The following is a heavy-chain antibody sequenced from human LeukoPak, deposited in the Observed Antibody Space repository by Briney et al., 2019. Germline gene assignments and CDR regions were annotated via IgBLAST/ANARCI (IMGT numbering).Heavy chain of an antibody. CDR2: ISGSGGST. CDR3: AKGWRRDGYNGRFDY. Sequence: PGGSLRLSCAASGFTFSSYAMSWVRQAPGKGLEWVSAISGSGGSTYYADSVKGRFTISGDNSKNTLYLQMNSLRAEDTAVYYCAKGWRRDGYNGRFDYWGQGTLVTVSS. D-gene: IGHD5-24*01. CDR1: GFTFSSYA. V-gene: IGHV3-23*01. J-gene: IGHJ4*02.